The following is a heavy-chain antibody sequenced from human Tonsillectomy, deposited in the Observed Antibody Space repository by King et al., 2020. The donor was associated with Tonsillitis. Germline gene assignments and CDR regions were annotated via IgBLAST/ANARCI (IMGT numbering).Heavy chain of an antibody. Sequence: QVTLKESGPALVEPTQTLTLTCTFSGFSLSTSTMCVSWIRQPPGKALEWLALVDWDDDKYYNRSLKTRLTISKDTSKNQVVLTITNMDPVDTATYYCARIHSGVGDAFDFWVQGTMVTVSS. CDR2: VDWDDDK. J-gene: IGHJ3*01. CDR3: ARIHSGVGDAFDF. V-gene: IGHV2-70*01. CDR1: GFSLSTSTMC. D-gene: IGHD6-25*01.